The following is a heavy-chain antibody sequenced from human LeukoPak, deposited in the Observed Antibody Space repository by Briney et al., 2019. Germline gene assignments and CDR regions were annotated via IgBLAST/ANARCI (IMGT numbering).Heavy chain of an antibody. J-gene: IGHJ4*02. D-gene: IGHD6-13*01. CDR2: IYTSGST. V-gene: IGHV4-61*02. CDR1: GGSISSGGYY. CDR3: AQQGIAAAGTRGVTDY. Sequence: SETLSLTCTVSGGSISSGGYYWSWIRQPAGKGLEWIGRIYTSGSTNYNPSLKSRVTISVDTSKNQFSLKLSSVTAADTAVYYCAQQGIAAAGTRGVTDYWGQGTLVTVSS.